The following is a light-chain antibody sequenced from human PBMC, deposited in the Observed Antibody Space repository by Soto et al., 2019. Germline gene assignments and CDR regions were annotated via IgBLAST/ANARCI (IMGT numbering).Light chain of an antibody. CDR2: GAS. CDR3: QQCFSTPLLT. Sequence: DIQMTQSPSSLSASVGDRVTITCRASQSISTFLNGYQQKPGKAPKLLSYGASNLESGVPSTFSGSGSGTDFTLTISTLQPEDFATYYCQQCFSTPLLTFGGGTKVEIK. CDR1: QSISTF. J-gene: IGKJ4*01. V-gene: IGKV1-39*01.